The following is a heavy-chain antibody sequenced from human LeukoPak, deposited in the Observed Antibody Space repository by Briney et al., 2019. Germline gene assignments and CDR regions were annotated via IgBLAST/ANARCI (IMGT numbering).Heavy chain of an antibody. D-gene: IGHD2-2*01. CDR1: GYTFTGYY. J-gene: IGHJ5*02. Sequence: ASVKVSCKASGYTFTGYYMHWVRHAPGQGLEWMGWINPNSGGTNYAQKFQGRVTMTRDTSISTAYMELSRLRSDDTAVYYCARDYLKYQLLLGWFDPWGQGTLVTVSS. CDR3: ARDYLKYQLLLGWFDP. CDR2: INPNSGGT. V-gene: IGHV1-2*02.